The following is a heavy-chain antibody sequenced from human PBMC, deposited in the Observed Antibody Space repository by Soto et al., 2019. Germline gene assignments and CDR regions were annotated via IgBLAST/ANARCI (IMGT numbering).Heavy chain of an antibody. Sequence: GASVKVSCKASGYTFTSYAMHWVRQAPGQRLEWMGWINAGNGNTKYSQKFQGRVTITRDTSASTAYMELGSLRSEDTAVYYCARVKGYGDYDFDYWGQGTLVTVSS. CDR2: INAGNGNT. CDR3: ARVKGYGDYDFDY. J-gene: IGHJ4*02. V-gene: IGHV1-3*01. D-gene: IGHD4-17*01. CDR1: GYTFTSYA.